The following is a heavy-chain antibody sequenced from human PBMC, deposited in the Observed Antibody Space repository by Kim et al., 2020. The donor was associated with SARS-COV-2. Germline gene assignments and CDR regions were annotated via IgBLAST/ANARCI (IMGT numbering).Heavy chain of an antibody. Sequence: ASVKVSCKASGYTFTGYYMHWVRQAPGQGLEWMGWINPNSGGTNYAQKFQGRVTMTRDTSISTAYMELSRLRSDDTAVYYCARGLNYYDSSGYQGPAFDIWGQGTMVTVSS. V-gene: IGHV1-2*02. CDR2: INPNSGGT. CDR3: ARGLNYYDSSGYQGPAFDI. D-gene: IGHD3-22*01. CDR1: GYTFTGYY. J-gene: IGHJ3*02.